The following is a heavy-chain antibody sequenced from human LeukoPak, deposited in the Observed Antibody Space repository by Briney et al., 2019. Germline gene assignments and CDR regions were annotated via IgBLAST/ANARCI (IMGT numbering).Heavy chain of an antibody. D-gene: IGHD2-15*01. CDR3: ARFEGVVAASRYYWYFDL. CDR1: VAPSAVVTG. V-gene: IGHV4-4*02. Sequence: SETCPSPALSLVAPSAVVTGGVGSASPQGRGLEWIGEIYHSGSTNYNPSLKSRVTISVDKSKNQFSLKLSSVTAADTAVYYCARFEGVVAASRYYWYFDLWGRGTLDTVSS. J-gene: IGHJ2*01. CDR2: IYHSGST.